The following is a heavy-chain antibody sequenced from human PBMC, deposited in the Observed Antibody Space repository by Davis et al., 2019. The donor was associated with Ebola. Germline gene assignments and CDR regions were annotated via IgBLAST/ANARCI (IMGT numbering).Heavy chain of an antibody. J-gene: IGHJ6*04. Sequence: PSETLSLTCTVSGGSISSGDYYWSWIRQPPGKGLEWIGYIYYSGSTYYNPSLKSRVTISVDTSKNQFSLKLSSVTAADTAVYYCARDLLGYDGGMDVWGKGTTVTVSS. D-gene: IGHD5-12*01. V-gene: IGHV4-30-4*01. CDR2: IYYSGST. CDR3: ARDLLGYDGGMDV. CDR1: GGSISSGDYY.